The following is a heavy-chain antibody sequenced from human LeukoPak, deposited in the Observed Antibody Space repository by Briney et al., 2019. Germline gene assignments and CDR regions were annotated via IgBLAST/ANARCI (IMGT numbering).Heavy chain of an antibody. D-gene: IGHD3-22*01. V-gene: IGHV3-30*04. J-gene: IGHJ4*02. CDR1: GFTFSTYA. CDR2: ISYDGTNK. CDR3: AREPDYYDSSGPNDY. Sequence: GGSLRLSCAASGFTFSTYALHWVRQAPGKGLEWAALISYDGTNKYYADSVKGRFTISRDNSKNTLYLQMNSLRAEDTAVYYCAREPDYYDSSGPNDYWGQGTLVTVSS.